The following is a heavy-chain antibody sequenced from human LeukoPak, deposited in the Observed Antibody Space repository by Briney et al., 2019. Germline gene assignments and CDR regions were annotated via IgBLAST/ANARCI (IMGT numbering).Heavy chain of an antibody. CDR2: ISGSGGNT. J-gene: IGHJ5*02. V-gene: IGHV3-23*01. CDR1: GFSFSTYG. D-gene: IGHD3-22*01. CDR3: AKEAMYYDNSGSNWFDP. Sequence: GGSLRLSCGASGFSFSTYGMSWVRQAPGEGLEWVSGISGSGGNTHYADSVKGRFTISRDKSKNTLYLQMNSLRAEDTAMYYCAKEAMYYDNSGSNWFDPWGQGTLVIVSS.